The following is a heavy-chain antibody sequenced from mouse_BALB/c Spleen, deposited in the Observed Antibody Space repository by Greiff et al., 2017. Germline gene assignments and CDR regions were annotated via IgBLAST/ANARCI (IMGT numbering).Heavy chain of an antibody. CDR1: GFTFSSFG. Sequence: EVQLVESGGGLVQPGGSRKLSCAASGFTFSSFGMHWVRQAPEKGLEWVAYISSGSSTIYYADKVKGRFTISRDNPKNTLFLQMTSLRSEDTAMYYCARFGYSDYWGQGTTLTVSS. V-gene: IGHV5-17*02. CDR3: ARFGYSDY. D-gene: IGHD2-2*01. J-gene: IGHJ2*01. CDR2: ISSGSSTI.